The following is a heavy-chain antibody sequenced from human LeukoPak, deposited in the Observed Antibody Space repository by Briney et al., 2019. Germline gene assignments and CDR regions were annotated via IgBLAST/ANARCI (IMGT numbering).Heavy chain of an antibody. CDR1: GGTFSSYA. V-gene: IGHV1-69*13. CDR2: IIPIIGTA. CDR3: ARDEYSSSFAYLSDAFDI. Sequence: SVEVSCKASGGTFSSYAISWVRQAPGQGLEWMGGIIPIIGTANYAQKFQGRVTITADESTSTAYMELSSLRSEDTAVYYCARDEYSSSFAYLSDAFDIWGQGTMVTVSS. D-gene: IGHD6-6*01. J-gene: IGHJ3*02.